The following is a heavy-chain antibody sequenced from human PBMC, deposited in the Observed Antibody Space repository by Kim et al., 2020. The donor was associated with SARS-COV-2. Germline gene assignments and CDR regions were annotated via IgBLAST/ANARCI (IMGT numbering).Heavy chain of an antibody. J-gene: IGHJ4*02. CDR1: GGTFSSYA. CDR2: IIPILGIA. CDR3: AREGGVCGGDCYSVWFPYYFDY. D-gene: IGHD2-21*02. Sequence: SVKVSCKASGGTFSSYAISWVRQAPGQGLEWMGRIIPILGIANYAQKFQGRVTITADKSTSSAYMELSSLRSEDTAVYYCAREGGVCGGDCYSVWFPYYFDYWGQGTLVTVSS. V-gene: IGHV1-69*04.